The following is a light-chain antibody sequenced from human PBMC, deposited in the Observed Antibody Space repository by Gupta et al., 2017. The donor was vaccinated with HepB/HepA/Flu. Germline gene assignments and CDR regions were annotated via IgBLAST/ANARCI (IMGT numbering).Light chain of an antibody. CDR3: QQYYCTTLT. J-gene: IGKJ1*01. V-gene: IGKV4-1*01. CDR2: WAS. Sequence: DLVMHPSPDSLAVSLGERATINCKSSQSVLYSSNNKNYLAGYQQKPGQPPKLLIYWASTRESGVPDRCSGSGSGTDFFPPISSLQAEDVAVYYCQQYYCTTLTFGRGTKVEIK. CDR1: QSVLYSSNNKNY.